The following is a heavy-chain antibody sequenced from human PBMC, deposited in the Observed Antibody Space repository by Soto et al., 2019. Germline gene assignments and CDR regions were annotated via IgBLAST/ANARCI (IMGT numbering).Heavy chain of an antibody. D-gene: IGHD3-10*01. Sequence: ASVKVSCKASGYTFTNYDVHWVRQAAGQGLEWMGCINQNSKNIGYADTFKGRFTITRDNSISTVYMELSSLRSEDTAMYYCARGPRSARDGFDPWGQGTLVTVSS. CDR2: INQNSKNI. J-gene: IGHJ5*02. CDR1: GYTFTNYD. V-gene: IGHV1-8*01. CDR3: ARGPRSARDGFDP.